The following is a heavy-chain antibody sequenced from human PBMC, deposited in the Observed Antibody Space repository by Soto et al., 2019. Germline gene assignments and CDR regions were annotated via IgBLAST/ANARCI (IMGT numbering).Heavy chain of an antibody. Sequence: QVTLKVSGPVLVKPPETLTLTCTVSGFSLSNARMGVSWIRQPPGKALEWLAHIFSNDEKSYSTSLKSRLTISKDTSKSQVVITMTNMDPVDTATYYCARTHRAGSSGCLPSDYRGQGTPVTVSS. D-gene: IGHD6-19*01. CDR2: IFSNDEK. CDR1: GFSLSNARMG. CDR3: ARTHRAGSSGCLPSDY. V-gene: IGHV2-26*01. J-gene: IGHJ4*02.